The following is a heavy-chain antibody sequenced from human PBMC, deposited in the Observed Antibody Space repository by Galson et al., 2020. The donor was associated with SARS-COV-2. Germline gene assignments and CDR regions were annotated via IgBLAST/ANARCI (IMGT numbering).Heavy chain of an antibody. J-gene: IGHJ3*02. D-gene: IGHD6-19*01. CDR2: IYPGDSDT. CDR1: GYSFTSYW. CDR3: ARHVAPIAVASVGDAFDI. Sequence: GESLKISCKGSGYSFTSYWIGWVRQMPGKGLEWMGIIYPGDSDTRYSPSFQGQVTISADKSISTAYLQWSSLKASDTAMYYCARHVAPIAVASVGDAFDIWGQGTMVTVSS. V-gene: IGHV5-51*01.